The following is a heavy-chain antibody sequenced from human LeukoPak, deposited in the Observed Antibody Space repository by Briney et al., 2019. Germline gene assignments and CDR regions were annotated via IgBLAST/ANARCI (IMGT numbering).Heavy chain of an antibody. J-gene: IGHJ4*02. V-gene: IGHV3-30*15. CDR2: TSYDGSKK. Sequence: PGGSLRLSCTASGFTFSSYAAHWVRQTPGKGLEWVASTSYDGSKKYYAESMKGRFTISRDNSKNKVDLQMSGLRAEDTAVYYCARAQFYFDSSGYYPFDSWGQGILVTVSS. CDR3: ARAQFYFDSSGYYPFDS. D-gene: IGHD3-22*01. CDR1: GFTFSSYA.